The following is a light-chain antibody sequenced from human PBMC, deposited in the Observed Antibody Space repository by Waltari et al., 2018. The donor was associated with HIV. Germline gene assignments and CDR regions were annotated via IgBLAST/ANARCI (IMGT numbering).Light chain of an antibody. V-gene: IGLV3-21*02. CDR1: NIGTKS. Sequence: SYVLTQPPSVSVAPGQTASITCGGNNIGTKSVHWYQQRPGQAPVLVVYDDSDRPSGIPGRFAGSSSGNMATLTISRVEAGEEAVYYCQVWDSRTEHPGVVFGGGTKLTVL. CDR2: DDS. J-gene: IGLJ2*01. CDR3: QVWDSRTEHPGVV.